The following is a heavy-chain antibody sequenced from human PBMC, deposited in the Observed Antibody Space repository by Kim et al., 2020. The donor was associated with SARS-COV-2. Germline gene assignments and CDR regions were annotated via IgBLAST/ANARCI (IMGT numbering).Heavy chain of an antibody. Sequence: GGSLRLSCAASGFTFSSHWMNWVRQAPGKGLVWVSHINNDGGGTAYADSVKGRFTASRYNAKNTMYLQMNSLRAEDTAVYYCARDLYGPDYWGQGTLVTV. V-gene: IGHV3-74*01. J-gene: IGHJ4*02. D-gene: IGHD4-17*01. CDR2: INNDGGGT. CDR3: ARDLYGPDY. CDR1: GFTFSSHW.